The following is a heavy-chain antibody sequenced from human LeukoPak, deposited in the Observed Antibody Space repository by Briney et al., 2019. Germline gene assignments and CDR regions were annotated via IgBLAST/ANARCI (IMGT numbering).Heavy chain of an antibody. D-gene: IGHD3-22*01. J-gene: IGHJ5*02. CDR2: IKPDGSAQ. CDR1: GFTFGDYY. V-gene: IGHV3-7*01. CDR3: ANGGTYSSGP. Sequence: SGGSLRLSCAASGFTFGDYYMSWIRQAPGKGLEWVATIKPDGSAQYYVDSVKGRFTISRDNAKNSLFLQINSLRAEDTAVYYCANGGTYSSGPWGQGTLVTVSS.